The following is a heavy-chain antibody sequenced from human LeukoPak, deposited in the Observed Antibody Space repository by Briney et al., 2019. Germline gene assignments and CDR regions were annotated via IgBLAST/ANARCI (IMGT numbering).Heavy chain of an antibody. V-gene: IGHV3-48*03. CDR1: GFTFSSYE. CDR3: ARSVNYDILTGSLR. Sequence: GGSLRLSCAASGFTFSSYEMNWVRQAPGKGLEWVSYISSSGSTIYYADSVKGRFTISRDNAKNSLYLQMNSLRAEDTAVYYCARSVNYDILTGSLRWGQGTLVTVSS. CDR2: ISSSGSTI. J-gene: IGHJ4*02. D-gene: IGHD3-9*01.